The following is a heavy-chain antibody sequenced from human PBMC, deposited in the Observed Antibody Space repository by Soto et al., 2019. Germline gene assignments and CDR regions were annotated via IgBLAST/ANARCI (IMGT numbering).Heavy chain of an antibody. CDR3: AKRIPASSSSSYYFDY. D-gene: IGHD6-6*01. Sequence: GGSLRLSCAASGFTFSNYGMSWVRQAPGKGLEWVSVISGSGGSTHYADSVKGRFTISRDNSKNTLYLQMSSLRAEDTAVYYCAKRIPASSSSSYYFDYWGQGALVTVSS. J-gene: IGHJ4*02. CDR1: GFTFSNYG. CDR2: ISGSGGST. V-gene: IGHV3-23*01.